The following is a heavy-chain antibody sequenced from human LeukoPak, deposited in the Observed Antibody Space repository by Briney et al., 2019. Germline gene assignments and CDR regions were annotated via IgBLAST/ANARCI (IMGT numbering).Heavy chain of an antibody. Sequence: PGGTLRLSCAASGFTFSSYGMSWVRQAPGKGLEWVSAISGSGGSTYYADSVKGRFTISRDNSKNTLYLQMNSLRAEDTAVYYCAKDHSSGWDYWGQGTLVTVSS. CDR3: AKDHSSGWDY. CDR2: ISGSGGST. V-gene: IGHV3-23*01. J-gene: IGHJ4*02. D-gene: IGHD6-19*01. CDR1: GFTFSSYG.